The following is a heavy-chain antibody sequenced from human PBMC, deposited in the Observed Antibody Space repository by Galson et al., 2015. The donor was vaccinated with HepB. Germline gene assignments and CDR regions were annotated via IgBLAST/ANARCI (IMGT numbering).Heavy chain of an antibody. CDR1: GFTFSSYG. J-gene: IGHJ4*02. D-gene: IGHD2-2*01. V-gene: IGHV3-33*08. CDR2: IWYDGSNK. Sequence: SLRLSCAASGFTFSSYGMHWVRQAPGKGLEWVAVIWYDGSNKYYADSVKGRFTISRDNSKNTLYLQMNSLRAEDTAVYYCARDGGYCSSTSCLFLFDYWGQGTLVTVSS. CDR3: ARDGGYCSSTSCLFLFDY.